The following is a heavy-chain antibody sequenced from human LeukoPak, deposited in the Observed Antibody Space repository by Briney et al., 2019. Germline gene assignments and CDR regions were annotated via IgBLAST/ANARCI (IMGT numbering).Heavy chain of an antibody. V-gene: IGHV3-23*01. J-gene: IGHJ4*02. D-gene: IGHD5-12*01. Sequence: GGSLRLSCAASGFTFSSYAMSWVRQAPGKGLEWVSAISGSGGSTYYADSVKGRFTISRDNSKNTLYLQMNGLRAEDTAVYYCAKSPYSGYDFDYWGQGTLVTVSS. CDR3: AKSPYSGYDFDY. CDR1: GFTFSSYA. CDR2: ISGSGGST.